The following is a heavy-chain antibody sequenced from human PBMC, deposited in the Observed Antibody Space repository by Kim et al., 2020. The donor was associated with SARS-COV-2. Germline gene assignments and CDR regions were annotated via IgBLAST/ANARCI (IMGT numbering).Heavy chain of an antibody. CDR2: IRDNGGST. D-gene: IGHD6-19*01. Sequence: GGSLRLSCAASGFTFNNYAMSWVRQAPGKGLEWVAGIRDNGGSTEYADSVKGRFSISRDNSKNTLYLQMDSLRAEDTAVYYCAKVSSGSSGWFEYFHHWGQGTLVTVSS. J-gene: IGHJ1*01. V-gene: IGHV3-23*01. CDR3: AKVSSGSSGWFEYFHH. CDR1: GFTFNNYA.